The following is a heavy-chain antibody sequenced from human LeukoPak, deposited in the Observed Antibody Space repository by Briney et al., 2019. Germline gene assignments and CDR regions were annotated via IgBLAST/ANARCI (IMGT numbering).Heavy chain of an antibody. CDR3: AGIAAAGSWSGSWYFDL. D-gene: IGHD6-13*01. CDR1: GGSISGYY. V-gene: IGHV4-59*01. J-gene: IGHJ2*01. CDR2: IYYSGST. Sequence: SETLSLTCTVSGGSISGYYWSCIRQPPGKGLEWIGYIYYSGSTNYNPSLQSRVTISVDTSKNQFSLKLSSVTAADTAVYYCAGIAAAGSWSGSWYFDLWGRGTLVTVSS.